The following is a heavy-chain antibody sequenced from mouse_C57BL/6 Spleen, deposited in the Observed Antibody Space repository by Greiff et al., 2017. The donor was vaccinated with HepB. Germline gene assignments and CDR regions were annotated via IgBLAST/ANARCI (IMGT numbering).Heavy chain of an antibody. CDR3: ATNWDGYFDV. CDR2: IYPSDSET. CDR1: GYTFTSYW. V-gene: IGHV1-61*01. D-gene: IGHD4-1*02. J-gene: IGHJ1*03. Sequence: VQLQQPGAELVRPGSSVKLSCKASGYTFTSYWMDWVKQRPGQGLEWIGNIYPSDSETHYNQKFKDKATLTVDKSSSTAYMQLSSLTSEDSAVYYCATNWDGYFDVWGTGTTVTVSS.